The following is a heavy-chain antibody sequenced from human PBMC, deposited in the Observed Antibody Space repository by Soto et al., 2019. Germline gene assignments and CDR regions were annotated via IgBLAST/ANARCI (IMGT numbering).Heavy chain of an antibody. CDR2: IKQDGSEK. D-gene: IGHD2-2*01. J-gene: IGHJ6*02. CDR3: ARVACSSTSCRVGFYYGMDV. CDR1: GFTFSSYW. Sequence: PGGSLRLSCAASGFTFSSYWMSWVRQAPGKGLEWVANIKQDGSEKYYVDSVKGRFTISRDNAKNSLYLQMNSLRAEDTAVYYCARVACSSTSCRVGFYYGMDVWGQGTTVTVSS. V-gene: IGHV3-7*01.